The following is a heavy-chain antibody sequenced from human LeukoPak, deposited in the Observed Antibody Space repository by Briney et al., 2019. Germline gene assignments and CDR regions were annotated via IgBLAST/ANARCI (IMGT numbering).Heavy chain of an antibody. CDR1: GGTFSSYA. D-gene: IGHD2-2*01. CDR2: IIPIFGTA. V-gene: IGHV1-69*05. CDR3: ARAAGLVGYCSSTSCPGDAFDI. Sequence: SVKVSCKASGGTFSSYAISWVRQAPGQGLEWMGGIIPIFGTANYAQKFQGRVTITTDESTSTAYMELSSLRSEDTAVYYCARAAGLVGYCSSTSCPGDAFDIWGQGTMVTVSS. J-gene: IGHJ3*02.